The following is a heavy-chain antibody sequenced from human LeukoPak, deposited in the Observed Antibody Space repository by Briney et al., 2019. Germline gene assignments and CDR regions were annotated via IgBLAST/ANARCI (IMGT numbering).Heavy chain of an antibody. CDR1: GASISRGTYY. D-gene: IGHD5-18*01. CDR2: IDSSGTT. Sequence: SETLSLTCTVSGASISRGTYYWGWIRQSPEKGLEWIGSIDSSGTTHYNSSLKSRIIVSVDTSKNQVSLNLTSVTFADTAVYYCARHGYIQFWLYWGQGTQVIVSS. CDR3: ARHGYIQFWLY. J-gene: IGHJ4*02. V-gene: IGHV4-39*01.